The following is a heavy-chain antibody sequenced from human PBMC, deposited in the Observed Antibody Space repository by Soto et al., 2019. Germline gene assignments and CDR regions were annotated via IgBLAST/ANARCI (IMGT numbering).Heavy chain of an antibody. CDR2: ISAYNGNT. CDR3: ARDPSSGRNYYYYYGMDV. V-gene: IGHV1-18*01. CDR1: GYTFTSYG. D-gene: IGHD6-19*01. J-gene: IGHJ6*02. Sequence: QVQLVQSGAEVKKPGASVKVSCKASGYTFTSYGISWVRQAPGQGLEWMGWISAYNGNTNYAKKLQGRVTMTTDTSTSTAYMELRSLRSDDTAVYYCARDPSSGRNYYYYYGMDVWGQGTTVTVSS.